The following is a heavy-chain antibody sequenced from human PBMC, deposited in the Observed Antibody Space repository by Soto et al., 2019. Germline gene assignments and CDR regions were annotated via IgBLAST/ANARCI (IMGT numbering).Heavy chain of an antibody. CDR1: GFTFSSYS. CDR2: ITSDSSAI. Sequence: EVQLVESGGGLVQPGGSLRLSCAASGFTFSSYSINWVRQAPGKGLEWFSYITSDSSAISYADSMKGRFTVSRDNAKNSLYLQMNSLSDKDTAVYYCARVGRGVYGMDVWGQGTSVTVSS. CDR3: ARVGRGVYGMDV. D-gene: IGHD2-8*01. V-gene: IGHV3-48*02. J-gene: IGHJ6*02.